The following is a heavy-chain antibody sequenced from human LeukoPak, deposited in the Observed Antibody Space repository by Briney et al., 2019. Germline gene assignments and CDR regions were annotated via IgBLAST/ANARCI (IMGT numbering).Heavy chain of an antibody. CDR3: ARGAVSGTYRYLY. V-gene: IGHV1-2*02. CDR2: INPNSGDT. CDR1: GHTFSGYQ. Sequence: ASVKVSCNASGHTFSGYQIHWVRQAPGQGLEWMGWINPNSGDTNYAQKFQGRVTMTSDTSISTAYMELSRLSSDDAAVYSCARGAVSGTYRYLYWGGGTLVSVSS. J-gene: IGHJ4*02. D-gene: IGHD3-16*02.